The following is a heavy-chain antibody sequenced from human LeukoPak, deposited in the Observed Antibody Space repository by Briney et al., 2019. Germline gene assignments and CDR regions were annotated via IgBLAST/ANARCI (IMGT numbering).Heavy chain of an antibody. D-gene: IGHD3-10*01. CDR2: ISSSSDRI. V-gene: IGHV3-48*02. CDR1: GFTFSTYS. CDR3: ARVPRGADIWFDP. Sequence: PGGSLRLSCAASGFTFSTYSMNWVRQAPGKGLEWLSYISSSSDRILYADSVKGRFTISRDNAKNSLYLQMNSLRDEDTAMYYCARVPRGADIWFDPWGQGTLVTVSS. J-gene: IGHJ5*02.